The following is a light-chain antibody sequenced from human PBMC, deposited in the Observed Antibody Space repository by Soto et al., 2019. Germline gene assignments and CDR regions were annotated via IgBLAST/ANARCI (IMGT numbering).Light chain of an antibody. CDR2: DAS. CDR1: QSISSW. CDR3: QQYNSYP. Sequence: DIQMTPSPSTLSASVGDRVTITCRASQSISSWLAWYQQKPGKAPKLLIYDASSLESGVPSRFSGSGSGTEFTLTISRLQPDDFATYYCQQYNSYPFGQGTKV. J-gene: IGKJ1*01. V-gene: IGKV1-5*01.